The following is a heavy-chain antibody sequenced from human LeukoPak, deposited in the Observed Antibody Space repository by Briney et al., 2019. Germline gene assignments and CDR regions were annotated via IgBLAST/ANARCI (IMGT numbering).Heavy chain of an antibody. V-gene: IGHV3-30*18. D-gene: IGHD3-3*01. Sequence: GGSLRLSCAASGFAFSSYGMHWVRQAPGKGLEWVAVISYDGSNKYYADSVKGRFTISRDNSKNTLYLQMNSLRAEDTAVYYCAKMLNDFWSGYYPFDYWGQGTLVTVSS. CDR1: GFAFSSYG. CDR3: AKMLNDFWSGYYPFDY. J-gene: IGHJ4*02. CDR2: ISYDGSNK.